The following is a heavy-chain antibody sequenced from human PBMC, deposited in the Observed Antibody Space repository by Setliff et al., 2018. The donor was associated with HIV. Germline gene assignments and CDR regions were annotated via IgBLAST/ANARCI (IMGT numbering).Heavy chain of an antibody. V-gene: IGHV4-4*07. CDR1: GGSISNDY. CDR3: ARAGNYGAFDGFDI. Sequence: PSETLSLTCTVSGGSISNDYWSWIRQPAGKGLEWIGHIYTSGSTNYNPSLKSRVTISVDTSKSHVSLMLRSVTAADTAVYYCARAGNYGAFDGFDIWGQGTMVTVSS. D-gene: IGHD1-7*01. J-gene: IGHJ3*02. CDR2: IYTSGST.